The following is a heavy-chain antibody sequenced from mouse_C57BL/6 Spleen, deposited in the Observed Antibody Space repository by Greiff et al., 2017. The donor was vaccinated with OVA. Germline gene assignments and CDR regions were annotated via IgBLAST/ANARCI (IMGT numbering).Heavy chain of an antibody. CDR2: IYPGDGDT. D-gene: IGHD4-1*01. Sequence: VKLQESGPELVKPGASVKISCKASGYAFSSSWMNWVKQRPGKGLEWIGRIYPGDGDTNYNGKFKGKATLTADKSSSTAYMQLSSLTSEDSAVYFCARSGRTGTDYWGQGTTLTVSS. J-gene: IGHJ2*01. CDR3: ARSGRTGTDY. CDR1: GYAFSSSW. V-gene: IGHV1-82*01.